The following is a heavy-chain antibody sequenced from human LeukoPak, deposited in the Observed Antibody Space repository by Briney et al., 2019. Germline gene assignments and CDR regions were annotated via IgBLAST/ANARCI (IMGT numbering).Heavy chain of an antibody. J-gene: IGHJ4*02. CDR2: IKSDGITT. CDR3: TRRYDSSGSSFDY. D-gene: IGHD3-16*01. Sequence: GESLRLSCAASGFTVSNNYMSWVRQAPGKGLVWVSHIKSDGITTTYADSVKGRFTISRDNAKNTLYLQMNSLRAEDTAVYYCTRRYDSSGSSFDYWGQGILVTVSS. V-gene: IGHV3-74*03. CDR1: GFTVSNNY.